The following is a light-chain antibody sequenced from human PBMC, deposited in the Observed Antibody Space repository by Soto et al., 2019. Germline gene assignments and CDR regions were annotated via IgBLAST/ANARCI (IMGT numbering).Light chain of an antibody. CDR2: DVT. CDR1: RNDVGGYNY. J-gene: IGLJ1*01. V-gene: IGLV2-11*01. CDR3: CSYAGSYIFV. Sequence: QSALTQPRSVSGSPGQSVTISCTGTRNDVGGYNYVSWYQQHPGKAPKLMICDVTKRPSGVPDRFSGSKSGNTASLTISGLQAEDEADYYCCSYAGSYIFVFGTGTKVTVL.